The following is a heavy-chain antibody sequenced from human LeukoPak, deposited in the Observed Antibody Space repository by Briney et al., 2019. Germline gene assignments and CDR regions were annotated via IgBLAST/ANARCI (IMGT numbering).Heavy chain of an antibody. CDR2: ISGSGGST. CDR3: ARHLNSGYVHDY. CDR1: GFTFSSYA. D-gene: IGHD5-12*01. Sequence: GGSLRLSCAASGFTFSSYAMSWVRQAPGKGLEWVSAISGSGGSTYYADSVKGRFTISRDNAKNSLYLQMNSLRAEDTAVYYCARHLNSGYVHDYWGQGTLVTVSS. V-gene: IGHV3-23*01. J-gene: IGHJ4*02.